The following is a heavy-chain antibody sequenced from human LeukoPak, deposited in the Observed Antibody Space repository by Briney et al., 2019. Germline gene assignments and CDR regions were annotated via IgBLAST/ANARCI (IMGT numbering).Heavy chain of an antibody. CDR3: ARPTADRSGWYRDAFDI. CDR2: INPNSGGT. CDR1: GYTFTGYY. D-gene: IGHD6-19*01. Sequence: ASVKVSCKASGYTFTGYYMHWVRQAPGRGLEWMGRINPNSGGTNYPQRFQGRVTLTRDPSINTAYMGLSRLISDDTAVYYCARPTADRSGWYRDAFDIWGQGTMVTVSS. V-gene: IGHV1-2*06. J-gene: IGHJ3*02.